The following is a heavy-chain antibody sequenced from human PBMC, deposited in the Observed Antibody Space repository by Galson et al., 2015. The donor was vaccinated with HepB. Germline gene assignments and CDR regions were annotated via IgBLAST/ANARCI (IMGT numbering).Heavy chain of an antibody. V-gene: IGHV1-8*01. Sequence: SVKVSCKASGYTFTSYDINWVRQATGQGLEWMGWMNPNRGNTGYAQKFQGRVTMTRNTSISTAYMELSSLRSEDTAVYYCARGSGYCSGGSCYLYYFDYWGQGTLVTVSS. J-gene: IGHJ4*02. CDR2: MNPNRGNT. CDR3: ARGSGYCSGGSCYLYYFDY. CDR1: GYTFTSYD. D-gene: IGHD2-15*01.